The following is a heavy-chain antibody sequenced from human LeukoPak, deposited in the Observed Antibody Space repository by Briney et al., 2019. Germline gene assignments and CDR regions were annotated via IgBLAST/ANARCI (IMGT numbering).Heavy chain of an antibody. D-gene: IGHD3-22*01. CDR2: IKQDGSEK. V-gene: IGHV3-7*01. CDR1: GFNFSNYW. CDR3: ARYAQSSYDNSGYGYFDQ. J-gene: IGHJ4*02. Sequence: GGSLRLSCAASGFNFSNYWMSWVRQAPGKGLEGVANIKQDGSEKNYVDSVKGRFTISRDNAKNSLFLQMNSLRAEDTAVYYCARYAQSSYDNSGYGYFDQWGQGTLVTVSS.